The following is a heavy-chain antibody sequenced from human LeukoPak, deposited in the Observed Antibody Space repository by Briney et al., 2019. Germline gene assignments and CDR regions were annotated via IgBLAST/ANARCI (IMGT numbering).Heavy chain of an antibody. J-gene: IGHJ6*02. CDR1: GFTFSSYG. CDR3: ARGLRFLEWLPYGMDV. V-gene: IGHV3-33*08. CDR2: IWYDGSNK. Sequence: PGGSLRLSCAASGFTFSSYGMHWVRQAPGKGLEWVAVIWYDGSNKYYADSVKGRFTISRDNSKNTLYLQMNSLRAEDTAVYYCARGLRFLEWLPYGMDVWGQGTTVTVSS. D-gene: IGHD3-3*01.